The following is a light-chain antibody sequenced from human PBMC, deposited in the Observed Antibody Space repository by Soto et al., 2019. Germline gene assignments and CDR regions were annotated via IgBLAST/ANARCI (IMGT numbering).Light chain of an antibody. CDR3: QAWDSSTGV. CDR2: QDN. V-gene: IGLV3-1*01. CDR1: KLGDKY. Sequence: SYELTRPPSVSVSPGQTASITCSGDKLGDKYASWYQQKPGQSPVLVIYQDNKRPSGIPERFSGSNSGNTATLTISGTQAMDEADYYCQAWDSSTGVFGGGTKLTVL. J-gene: IGLJ3*02.